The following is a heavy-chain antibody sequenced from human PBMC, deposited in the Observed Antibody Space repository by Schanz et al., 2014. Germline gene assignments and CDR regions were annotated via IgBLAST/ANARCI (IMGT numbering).Heavy chain of an antibody. CDR3: ARFLARYQYYGVDV. Sequence: EVRLVESGGGLVKPGGSLRLSCAASGFNISTYGMHWVRQAPGKGLEWVSYISNSGTTIYYADSVKGRFTISRDNAKNSLYLQMNSLRVEDTAVYYCARFLARYQYYGVDVWGQGTTVIVSS. CDR1: GFNISTYG. V-gene: IGHV3-21*05. J-gene: IGHJ6*02. D-gene: IGHD3-3*01. CDR2: ISNSGTTI.